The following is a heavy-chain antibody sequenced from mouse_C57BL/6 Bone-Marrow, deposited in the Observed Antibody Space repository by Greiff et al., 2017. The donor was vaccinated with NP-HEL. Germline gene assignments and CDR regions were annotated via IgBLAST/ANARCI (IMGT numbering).Heavy chain of an antibody. CDR1: GYTFTSYW. CDR3: ARGGLRRNYYAMDY. Sequence: VQLQQPGAELVKPGASVKLSCKASGYTFTSYWMHWVKQRPGQGLEWIGMIHPNSGSTNYNEKFKSKATLTVDKSSSPAYMQLSSLTSEDSAVYYCARGGLRRNYYAMDYWGQGTSVTVSS. J-gene: IGHJ4*01. D-gene: IGHD2-4*01. CDR2: IHPNSGST. V-gene: IGHV1-64*01.